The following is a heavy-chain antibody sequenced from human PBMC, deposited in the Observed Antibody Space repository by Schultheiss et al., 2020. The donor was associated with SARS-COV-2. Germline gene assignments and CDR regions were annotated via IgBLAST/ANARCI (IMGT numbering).Heavy chain of an antibody. Sequence: GSLRLSCTVSGGSISSYYWSWIRQPPGKGLEWIGYIYYSGSTYYNPSLKSLVTISVDTSKNQFSLKLSSVTAADTAVYYCAREGELLYYYYGMDVWGQGTTVTVSS. J-gene: IGHJ6*02. CDR2: IYYSGST. V-gene: IGHV4-59*12. CDR1: GGSISSYY. CDR3: AREGELLYYYYGMDV. D-gene: IGHD1-7*01.